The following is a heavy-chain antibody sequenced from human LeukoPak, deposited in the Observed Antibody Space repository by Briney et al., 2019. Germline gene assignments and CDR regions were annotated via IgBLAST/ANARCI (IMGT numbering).Heavy chain of an antibody. J-gene: IGHJ4*02. V-gene: IGHV1-69*13. CDR3: ARALYRRGYSYGELDY. Sequence: SVKVSCKASGGTFSSYNLSWVRQAPGQGLEWMGGIIPIFGTANYAQKSQGRVTITADESTSTAYMELSSLRSEDTAVYYCARALYRRGYSYGELDYWGQGTLVTVSS. CDR2: IIPIFGTA. D-gene: IGHD5-18*01. CDR1: GGTFSSYN.